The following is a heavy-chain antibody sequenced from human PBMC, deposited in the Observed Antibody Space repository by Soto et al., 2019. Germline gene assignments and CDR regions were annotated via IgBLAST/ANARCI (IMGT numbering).Heavy chain of an antibody. CDR2: IFPGDSNV. CDR1: GYTFSTYW. D-gene: IGHD1-7*01. CDR3: ARSSNWNYAAPEC. J-gene: IGHJ4*02. Sequence: PGESLKISCKVSGYTFSTYWIAWVRQVPGKGLEWMGVIFPGDSNVRYSPSFQGRVTISADESINTAFLRWSSLKASDTAMYYCARSSNWNYAAPECWGQGTMVLVSS. V-gene: IGHV5-51*01.